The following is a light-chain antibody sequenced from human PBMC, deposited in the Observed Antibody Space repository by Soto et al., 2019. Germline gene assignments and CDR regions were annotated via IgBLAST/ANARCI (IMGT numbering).Light chain of an antibody. CDR2: AAS. Sequence: DIQMTQSPSSLSASVGDRVTITCRASQGISNYLAWYQQNPGQVTKLLIYAASTLQSVVQSRFSGSGYATDFTLTIICLQPDDGATNYCQKYNCTPWTVGQGTKVHI. CDR1: QGISNY. V-gene: IGKV1-27*01. CDR3: QKYNCTPWT. J-gene: IGKJ1*01.